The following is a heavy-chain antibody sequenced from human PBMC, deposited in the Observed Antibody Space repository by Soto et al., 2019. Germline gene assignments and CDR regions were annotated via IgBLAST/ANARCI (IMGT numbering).Heavy chain of an antibody. CDR3: AREGFGPSGSWYWFDP. CDR1: GGTFSSYT. J-gene: IGHJ5*02. D-gene: IGHD6-13*01. V-gene: IGHV1-69*04. CDR2: IIPILGIA. Sequence: SVKVSCKASGGTFSSYTISWVRQAPGQGLEWMGRIIPILGIANYAQKFQGRVTITADKSTSTAYMGLSSLRSEDTAVYYCAREGFGPSGSWYWFDPWGQGTLVTVSS.